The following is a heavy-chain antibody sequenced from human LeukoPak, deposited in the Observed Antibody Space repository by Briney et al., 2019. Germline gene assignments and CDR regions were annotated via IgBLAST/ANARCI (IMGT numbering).Heavy chain of an antibody. Sequence: PGGSLRLSCAASGFAVSSNYMSWVRQAPGKGLEWVSVIYSGGSTYYADSVKGRFTISRDNSKNTLYLQMDSLRADDTAKYYCAKDSPVATWWGQGTLVTVSS. CDR3: AKDSPVATW. V-gene: IGHV3-66*01. CDR1: GFAVSSNY. D-gene: IGHD1-26*01. J-gene: IGHJ4*02. CDR2: IYSGGST.